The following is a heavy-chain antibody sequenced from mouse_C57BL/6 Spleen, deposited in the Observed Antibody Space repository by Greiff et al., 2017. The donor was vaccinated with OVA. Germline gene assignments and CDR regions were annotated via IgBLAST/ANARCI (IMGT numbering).Heavy chain of an antibody. CDR1: GYTFTDYE. CDR3: ARSGDSLGPKAWFAY. V-gene: IGHV1-15*01. J-gene: IGHJ3*01. CDR2: IDPETGGT. D-gene: IGHD3-3*01. Sequence: VQLQQSGAELVRPGASVTLSCKASGYTFTDYEMHWVKQTPVHGLEWIGAIDPETGGTAYNQKFKGKAILTADKPSSTAYMQLSSLTSEDSAVYYCARSGDSLGPKAWFAYWGQGTLVTVSA.